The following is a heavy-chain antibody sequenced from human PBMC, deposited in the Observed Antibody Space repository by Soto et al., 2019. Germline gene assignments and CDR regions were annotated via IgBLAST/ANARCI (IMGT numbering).Heavy chain of an antibody. J-gene: IGHJ6*03. D-gene: IGHD3-3*01. CDR1: GGSISSYY. V-gene: IGHV4-59*08. CDR3: ARLPVLRFLAKVNPYYYYYMDV. CDR2: IYYSGST. Sequence: QVQLQESGPGLVKPSETLSLTCTVSGGSISSYYWSWIRQPPGKGLEWIGYIYYSGSTNYNPSLKSRVTISVDTSKNQFSLKLSSVTAADTAVYYCARLPVLRFLAKVNPYYYYYMDVWGKGTTVTVSS.